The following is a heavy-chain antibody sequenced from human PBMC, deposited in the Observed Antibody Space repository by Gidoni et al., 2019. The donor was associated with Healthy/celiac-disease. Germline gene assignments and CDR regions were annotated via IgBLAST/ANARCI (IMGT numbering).Heavy chain of an antibody. CDR3: AKDQTYYYDSSGQNWFDP. CDR2: ISGSGGST. J-gene: IGHJ5*02. D-gene: IGHD3-22*01. Sequence: EVQLLESGGGLVQPGGSLRLSCAASGFTFSSYALSWVRQAPGKGLEWVAAISGSGGSTYYADSVKGRFTISRDNSKNTLYLQMNSLRAEDTAVYYCAKDQTYYYDSSGQNWFDPWGQGTLVTVSS. V-gene: IGHV3-23*01. CDR1: GFTFSSYA.